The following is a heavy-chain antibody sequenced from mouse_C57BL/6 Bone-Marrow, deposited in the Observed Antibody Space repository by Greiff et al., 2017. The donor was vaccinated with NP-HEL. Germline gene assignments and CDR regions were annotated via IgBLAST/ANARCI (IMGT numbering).Heavy chain of an antibody. J-gene: IGHJ4*01. CDR3: ARSEILRPYYAMDY. CDR1: GFTFTSYW. Sequence: QVQLQQPGAELVKPGASVKMSCKASGFTFTSYWITWVKQRPGQGLEWIGDIYPGSGSTNYNEKFKSKATLTVDTSSSTAYMQLSSLTSEDSAVYYCARSEILRPYYAMDYWGQGTSVTVSS. V-gene: IGHV1-55*01. CDR2: IYPGSGST. D-gene: IGHD1-1*01.